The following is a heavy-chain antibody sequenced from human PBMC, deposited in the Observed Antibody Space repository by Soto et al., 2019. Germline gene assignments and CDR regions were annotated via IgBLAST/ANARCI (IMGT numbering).Heavy chain of an antibody. CDR1: GGSISSYY. J-gene: IGHJ4*02. CDR2: IHYSGST. D-gene: IGHD3-3*01. Sequence: SETLSLTCTVSGGSISSYYWSWIRQPPGKGLEWIGYIHYSGSTNYNPSLKSRVTISVDTSKNQFSLKLSSVTAADTAVYYCARGYYDFWSGYSPTAQWGQGTLVTVSS. CDR3: ARGYYDFWSGYSPTAQ. V-gene: IGHV4-59*08.